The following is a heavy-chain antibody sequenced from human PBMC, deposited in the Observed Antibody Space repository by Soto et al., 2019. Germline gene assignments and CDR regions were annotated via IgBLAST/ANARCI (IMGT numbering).Heavy chain of an antibody. CDR2: IWYDGSNE. D-gene: IGHD6-19*01. V-gene: IGHV3-33*01. Sequence: QVQLVESGGGVVXXXXXXXXSCAASGFXFSSYXMHWVRQAPGKGLEWVAVIWYDGSNENYADSVKGRFTISRDNSKNTLYLQMNSLRAEDTALYYCARDRRGSGWYDYFDYWGQGTLVTVSS. CDR1: GFXFSSYX. CDR3: ARDRRGSGWYDYFDY. J-gene: IGHJ4*02.